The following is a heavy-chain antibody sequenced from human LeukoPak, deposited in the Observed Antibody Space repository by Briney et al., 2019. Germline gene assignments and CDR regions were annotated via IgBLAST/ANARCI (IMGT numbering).Heavy chain of an antibody. CDR2: ISGSGGST. J-gene: IGHJ4*02. CDR3: AKDGMATIAYYFDY. CDR1: GVTFSSYA. V-gene: IGHV3-23*01. Sequence: GGSLRLSSAASGVTFSSYAMSGVRQAPGKGLEWVSAISGSGGSTYYADSVKGRFTISRDNSENTLYLQMNSLGAEDTAVYYCAKDGMATIAYYFDYWGQGTLVTVSS. D-gene: IGHD5-24*01.